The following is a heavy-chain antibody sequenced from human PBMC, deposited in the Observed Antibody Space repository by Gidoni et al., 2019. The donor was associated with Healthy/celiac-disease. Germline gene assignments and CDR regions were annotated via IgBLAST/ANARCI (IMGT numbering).Heavy chain of an antibody. CDR1: VFSFTSYW. CDR2: IDPSDSYT. V-gene: IGHV5-10-1*03. D-gene: IGHD5-12*01. J-gene: IGHJ6*02. Sequence: DVQLVQSGAEVKKLGEALRLSWLGSVFSFTSYWISWVRQMPGKGLEWMGRIDPSDSYTNYSPSFQGHVTISADKSISTAYLQWSSLKAADTAMYYCARVAHPYYYYYGMDVWGQGTTVTVSS. CDR3: ARVAHPYYYYYGMDV.